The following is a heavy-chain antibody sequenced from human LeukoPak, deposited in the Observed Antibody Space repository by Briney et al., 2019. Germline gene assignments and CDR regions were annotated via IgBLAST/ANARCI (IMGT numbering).Heavy chain of an antibody. CDR1: EFSFSRFG. D-gene: IGHD5-12*01. J-gene: IGHJ6*03. CDR2: ISSSSRDI. CDR3: PTAYSAYHSNYYYLDV. Sequence: PGGSMRLSCAVSEFSFSRFGMTWVRQAPGKGLECVSSISSSSRDIYYIDSVKGLFTISRDNSENSLYLQVNSIRAEYRRFSVCPTAYSAYHSNYYYLDVWGKGPTVTVSS. V-gene: IGHV3-21*01.